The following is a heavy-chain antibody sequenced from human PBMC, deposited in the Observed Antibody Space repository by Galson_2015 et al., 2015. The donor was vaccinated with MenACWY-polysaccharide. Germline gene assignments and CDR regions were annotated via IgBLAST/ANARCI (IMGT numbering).Heavy chain of an antibody. J-gene: IGHJ5*02. Sequence: TLSLTCTVSGDSISSGAYYWSWIRQYPGKGLEWIGYIFPSGSNKNNPTLKSRVTILADTSKSQFSLKLTTVTAADTAVYYCAGIPSTMTSYGWFGPWGQGTLVTVSS. V-gene: IGHV4-31*03. CDR2: IFPSGSN. CDR1: GDSISSGAYY. D-gene: IGHD4-17*01. CDR3: AGIPSTMTSYGWFGP.